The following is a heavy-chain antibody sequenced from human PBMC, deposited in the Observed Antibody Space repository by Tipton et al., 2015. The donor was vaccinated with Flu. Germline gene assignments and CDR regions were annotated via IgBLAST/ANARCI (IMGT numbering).Heavy chain of an antibody. J-gene: IGHJ3*02. V-gene: IGHV4-59*11. CDR2: ISYTGRP. Sequence: TLSLTCTVSGGSISGHYWSWIRRPPGKELEYIGFISYTGRPNYNPSLKSRLAISLDTSNHQFSLRLTSVTAADTAVYYCARTNAFDIWGPGTLVTVSS. CDR1: GGSISGHY. CDR3: ARTNAFDI.